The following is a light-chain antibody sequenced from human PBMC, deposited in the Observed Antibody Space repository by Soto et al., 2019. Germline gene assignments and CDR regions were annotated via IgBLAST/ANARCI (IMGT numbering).Light chain of an antibody. CDR1: QRINAN. Sequence: EIVMTQCPATLSVFPGERATLSCRASQRINANLAWYQQKPGQAPRLLIYGASTRATGIPARFSGSGSGTEFTLTISSLQSEDFAIYFCQQYDNWPWTFGEGTTVEIK. J-gene: IGKJ1*01. CDR3: QQYDNWPWT. CDR2: GAS. V-gene: IGKV3-15*01.